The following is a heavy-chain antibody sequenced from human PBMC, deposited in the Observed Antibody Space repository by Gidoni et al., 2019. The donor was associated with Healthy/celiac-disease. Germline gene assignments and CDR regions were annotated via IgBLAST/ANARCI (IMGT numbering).Heavy chain of an antibody. D-gene: IGHD1-26*01. V-gene: IGHV4-30-2*01. J-gene: IGHJ3*02. CDR1: GGSLSSGGYS. Sequence: QLQLQESGSGLVKPSQTLSLTCAVSGGSLSSGGYSWSWLRQPPGKGLEWSGYIDQSGSTYYNPSLKSRVTISVDRSKNQFSLKLSSVTAADTAVYYCARGLSGWARAFDIWGQGTMVTVSS. CDR2: IDQSGST. CDR3: ARGLSGWARAFDI.